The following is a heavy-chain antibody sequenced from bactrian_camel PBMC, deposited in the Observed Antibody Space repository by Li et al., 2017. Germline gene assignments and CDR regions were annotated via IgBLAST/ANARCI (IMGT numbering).Heavy chain of an antibody. Sequence: VQLVESGGGSVQAGGSLSLSCEASGLKYSSHCYAWFRQAPGKEREGVAAVGTGDGSTRYADSVKGRFTISRDNAKNTLYLQMNSLKPEDTAMYYCAADLRPCAWLGLRAGYNYWGQGTQVTVS. CDR1: GLKYSSHC. V-gene: IGHV3S42*01. J-gene: IGHJ4*01. CDR3: AADLRPCAWLGLRAGYNY. CDR2: VGTGDGST. D-gene: IGHD5*01.